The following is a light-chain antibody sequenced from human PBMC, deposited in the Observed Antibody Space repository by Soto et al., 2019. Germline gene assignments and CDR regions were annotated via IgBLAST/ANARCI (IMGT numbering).Light chain of an antibody. Sequence: EIVLTQSPGTLSLSPGERATLSCRASQSVSNNYLAWYQQKPGQAPRLLTYGASTRATGIPERFSGSGSGTEFTFTISSLQSEGFAVYYCQQYTNWPKTFGQGTKVDIK. CDR2: GAS. V-gene: IGKV3D-15*01. J-gene: IGKJ1*01. CDR1: QSVSNN. CDR3: QQYTNWPKT.